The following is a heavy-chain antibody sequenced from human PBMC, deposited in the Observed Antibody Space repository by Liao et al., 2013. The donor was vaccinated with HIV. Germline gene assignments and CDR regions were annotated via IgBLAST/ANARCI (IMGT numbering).Heavy chain of an antibody. CDR3: ARGKDYYGSSDAFDI. Sequence: QVQLQQWGAGLLKPSETLSLTCAVYGGSFSGYYWSWIRQPPGKGLEWIGEINHSGSTNYNPSLKSRVTISVDTSKNQFSLKLSSVTAADTAVYYCARGKDYYGSSDAFDIWGQGTMVTVSS. J-gene: IGHJ3*02. D-gene: IGHD3-10*01. CDR2: INHSGST. CDR1: GGSFSGYY. V-gene: IGHV4-34*01.